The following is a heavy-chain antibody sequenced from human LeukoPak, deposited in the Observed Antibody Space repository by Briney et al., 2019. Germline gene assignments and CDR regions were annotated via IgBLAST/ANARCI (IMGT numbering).Heavy chain of an antibody. CDR1: GFTFSSYG. CDR2: ISGSGEST. CDR3: AKQGNYDILTGYYTHLY. Sequence: GGSLRLSCAASGFTFSSYGMSWVRQAPGKGLEWVSAISGSGESTYYADSVKGRFTISRDNSKNTLYLQMNGLRAEDTAVYYCAKQGNYDILTGYYTHLYWGQGTLVTVSS. J-gene: IGHJ4*02. D-gene: IGHD3-9*01. V-gene: IGHV3-23*01.